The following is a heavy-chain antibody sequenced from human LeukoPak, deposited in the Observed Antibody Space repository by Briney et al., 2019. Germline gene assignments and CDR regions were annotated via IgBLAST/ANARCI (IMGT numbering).Heavy chain of an antibody. CDR1: GGSISSYY. V-gene: IGHV4-4*07. J-gene: IGHJ4*02. CDR3: ARVRQDYGSGSEYFDY. CDR2: IYTSGST. D-gene: IGHD3-10*01. Sequence: SSETLSLTCTVSGGSISSYYWSWIRQPAGKGLEWIGRIYTSGSTNYNPSLKSRVTMSVDTSKNQSSLKLSSVTAADTAVYYCARVRQDYGSGSEYFDYWGQGTLVTVSS.